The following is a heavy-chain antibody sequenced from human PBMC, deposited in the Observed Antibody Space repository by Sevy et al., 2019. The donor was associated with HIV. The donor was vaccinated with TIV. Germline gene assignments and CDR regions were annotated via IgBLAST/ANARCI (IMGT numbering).Heavy chain of an antibody. J-gene: IGHJ6*02. D-gene: IGHD2-8*01. CDR1: GFTFSDYW. CDR3: ARGRKTTEEWLEELDYYYGLDV. V-gene: IGHV3-30*02. Sequence: GGSLRLSCVASGFTFSDYWMTWVRQAPGKGLEWVAYVRNDGSNKYYADSVRDRFTISRDSPKNTLYLQMNSLRDEDTAIYYCARGRKTTEEWLEELDYYYGLDVWGQGTTVTVSS. CDR2: VRNDGSNK.